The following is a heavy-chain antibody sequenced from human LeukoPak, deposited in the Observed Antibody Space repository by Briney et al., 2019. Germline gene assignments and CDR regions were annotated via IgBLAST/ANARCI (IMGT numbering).Heavy chain of an antibody. Sequence: SETLSLTCTVSGVSISSYYWSWIRQPPGKGLEWIGYIYYSGSTNYNPSLKSRVTISVDTSKNQFSLKMSSVTAADTAVYYCVRDVSQRRHFDYWGQGTLVTVSS. CDR3: VRDVSQRRHFDY. D-gene: IGHD1-1*01. V-gene: IGHV4-59*12. J-gene: IGHJ4*02. CDR2: IYYSGST. CDR1: GVSISSYY.